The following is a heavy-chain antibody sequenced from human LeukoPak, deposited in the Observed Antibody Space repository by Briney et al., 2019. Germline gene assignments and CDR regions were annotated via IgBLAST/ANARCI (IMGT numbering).Heavy chain of an antibody. V-gene: IGHV1-2*02. J-gene: IGHJ4*02. D-gene: IGHD3-22*01. CDR3: ARALRYDDSSGYYAY. CDR1: GYTFSGYY. Sequence: GASVKVSCKASGYTFSGYYMHWVRQAPGQGLEWMGWIIPNSGATNYAQTLQGRVTMTRDTSISMVYMELSRLRTDDTAVYYCARALRYDDSSGYYAYWGQGTLVTVSS. CDR2: IIPNSGAT.